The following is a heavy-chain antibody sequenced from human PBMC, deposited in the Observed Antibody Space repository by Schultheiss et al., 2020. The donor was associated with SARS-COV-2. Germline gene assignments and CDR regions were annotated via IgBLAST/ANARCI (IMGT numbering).Heavy chain of an antibody. Sequence: ASVKVSCKASGYTFTKYGITWVRQAPGQGLEWLGWISAYNGNTNYAQKLQGRVTMTTDTSTSTAYMELRSLRSDDTAVYYCARARGSGSYSGYDDYWGQGTLVTVSS. J-gene: IGHJ4*02. D-gene: IGHD3-10*01. CDR2: ISAYNGNT. V-gene: IGHV1-18*04. CDR3: ARARGSGSYSGYDDY. CDR1: GYTFTKYG.